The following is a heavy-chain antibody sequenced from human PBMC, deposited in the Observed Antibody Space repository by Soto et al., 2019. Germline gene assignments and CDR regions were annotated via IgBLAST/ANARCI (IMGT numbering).Heavy chain of an antibody. Sequence: SGGSLRLSCAASGFTFSSYAMHWVRQAPGKGLEWVAVISYDGSNKYYADSVKGRFTISRDNSKNTLYLQMNSLRAEDTAVYYCARDLGYSSSWGLNYYYYGMDVWGQGTTVTVSS. J-gene: IGHJ6*02. CDR3: ARDLGYSSSWGLNYYYYGMDV. CDR1: GFTFSSYA. CDR2: ISYDGSNK. V-gene: IGHV3-30-3*01. D-gene: IGHD6-6*01.